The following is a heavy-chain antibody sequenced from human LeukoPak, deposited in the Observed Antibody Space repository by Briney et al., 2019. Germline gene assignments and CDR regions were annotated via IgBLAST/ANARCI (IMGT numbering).Heavy chain of an antibody. Sequence: SETLSLTCTVSGGSISSYYWSWIRQPPGKGLEWIGYIYYSGSTNYNPSLKSRVTISVDTPKNQFSLKLSSVTAADTAVYYCARAVGPYYDFWSGYYPSYGMDVWGQGTTVTVSS. D-gene: IGHD3-3*01. CDR3: ARAVGPYYDFWSGYYPSYGMDV. CDR2: IYYSGST. J-gene: IGHJ6*02. CDR1: GGSISSYY. V-gene: IGHV4-59*01.